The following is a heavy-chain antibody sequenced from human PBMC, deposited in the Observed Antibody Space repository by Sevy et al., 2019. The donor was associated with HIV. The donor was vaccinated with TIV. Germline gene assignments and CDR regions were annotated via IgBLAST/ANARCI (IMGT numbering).Heavy chain of an antibody. J-gene: IGHJ6*02. CDR2: ISAYNGNT. Sequence: ASVKVSCKASGYTFTSYGISWVRQAPGQGLEWMGWISAYNGNTNYAQKLQGRVTMTTDTSTSTAYMELRSLRSDDTAVYYCARAVDPASYSSGYIYYYYYGMDVWGQGTTVTVSS. CDR3: ARAVDPASYSSGYIYYYYYGMDV. D-gene: IGHD3-22*01. CDR1: GYTFTSYG. V-gene: IGHV1-18*01.